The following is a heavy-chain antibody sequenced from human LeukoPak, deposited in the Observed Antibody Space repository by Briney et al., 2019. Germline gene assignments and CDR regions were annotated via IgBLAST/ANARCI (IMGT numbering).Heavy chain of an antibody. J-gene: IGHJ5*02. CDR1: GYSFSNFH. V-gene: IGHV1-8*01. Sequence: ASVKVPFKASGYSFSNFHINWVRQASGQGLEWIGWVSPKTGDRGYALKFQGRVTMTSDTSETTVYMEVRSLTSEDTAVYYCARTPPKGDIDTWGQGTMVTVSS. CDR3: ARTPPKGDIDT. CDR2: VSPKTGDR. D-gene: IGHD2-21*02.